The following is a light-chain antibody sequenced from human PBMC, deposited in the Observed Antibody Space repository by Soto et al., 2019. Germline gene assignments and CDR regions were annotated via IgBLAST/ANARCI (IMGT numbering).Light chain of an antibody. CDR2: EVT. V-gene: IGLV2-14*02. CDR1: SSDVGSYNL. CDR3: CSYTSSAPFYV. Sequence: QSVLTQPASLSGSPGQSITISCTGTSSDVGSYNLVSWYQQHPGKAPKLMIYEVTQRPSGVSDRFSGSKSGNTASLTISGLQAEDEADYYCCSYTSSAPFYVFGTGTKVTVL. J-gene: IGLJ1*01.